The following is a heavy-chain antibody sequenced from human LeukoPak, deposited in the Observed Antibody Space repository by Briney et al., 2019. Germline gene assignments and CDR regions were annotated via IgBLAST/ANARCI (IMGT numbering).Heavy chain of an antibody. CDR3: ARDRGSSVKAWFDP. Sequence: ASVKVSCKASGYTFTSYAISWVRQAPGQGLEWMGWISAYNGNTNYAQKLQGRVTMTTDTSTSTAYMELRSLRSDVTAVYYCARDRGSSVKAWFDPWGQGTLVTVSS. D-gene: IGHD6-19*01. CDR1: GYTFTSYA. V-gene: IGHV1-18*01. CDR2: ISAYNGNT. J-gene: IGHJ5*02.